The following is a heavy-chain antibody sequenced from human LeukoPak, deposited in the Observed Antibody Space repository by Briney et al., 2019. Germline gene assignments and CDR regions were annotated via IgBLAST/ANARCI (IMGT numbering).Heavy chain of an antibody. Sequence: GGSLRLSCAASGFTFSSYGMHWVRQAPGKGLEWVAVIWYDGSNKYYADSVKGRFTISRDNSKNTLYLQMNSLRAEDTAVYYCAREEITMVRGEYYFDYWGQGTLVTVSS. J-gene: IGHJ4*02. CDR3: AREEITMVRGEYYFDY. V-gene: IGHV3-33*01. CDR1: GFTFSSYG. CDR2: IWYDGSNK. D-gene: IGHD3-10*01.